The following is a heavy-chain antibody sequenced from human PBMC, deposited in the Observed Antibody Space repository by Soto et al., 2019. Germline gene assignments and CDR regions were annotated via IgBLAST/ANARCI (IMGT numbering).Heavy chain of an antibody. J-gene: IGHJ4*02. V-gene: IGHV3-23*01. Sequence: HPGGSLRLSCAASGFTFSSYAMSWVRQAPGKGLEWVSAISGSGGSTYYADSVKGRFTISRDNSKNTLYLQMNSLRAEDTAVYYCAKEILESYYYGSSGYGSPWFYWGQGTLVTVSS. CDR1: GFTFSSYA. CDR2: ISGSGGST. CDR3: AKEILESYYYGSSGYGSPWFY. D-gene: IGHD3-22*01.